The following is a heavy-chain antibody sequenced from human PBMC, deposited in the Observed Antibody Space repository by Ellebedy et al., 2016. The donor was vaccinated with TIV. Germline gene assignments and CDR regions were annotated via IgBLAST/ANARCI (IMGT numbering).Heavy chain of an antibody. CDR2: GYT. CDR1: GFIVSTNH. Sequence: GESLKISCTASGFIVSTNHMSWVRQAPGKGLEWVGGYTNYADSVKGRFTISTTNSRNTLYLQMTNLITEDTAVYYCAKVTFHLGDKSERIYSFQYWGQGTLVTVSS. D-gene: IGHD2-21*02. CDR3: AKVTFHLGDKSERIYSFQY. V-gene: IGHV3-53*04. J-gene: IGHJ4*02.